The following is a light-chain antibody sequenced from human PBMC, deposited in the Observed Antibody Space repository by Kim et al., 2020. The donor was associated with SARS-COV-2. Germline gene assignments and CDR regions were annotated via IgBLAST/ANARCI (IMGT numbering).Light chain of an antibody. Sequence: LSPGEKASLSCRASQTVSGQLGWYQQKPGQAPRLLIYDTSNRATGIPGRFSGSGSGTDFTLTISSLESEDSAVYYCHQRDSWPRTFGQGTKVGIK. J-gene: IGKJ1*01. V-gene: IGKV3-11*01. CDR3: HQRDSWPRT. CDR2: DTS. CDR1: QTVSGQ.